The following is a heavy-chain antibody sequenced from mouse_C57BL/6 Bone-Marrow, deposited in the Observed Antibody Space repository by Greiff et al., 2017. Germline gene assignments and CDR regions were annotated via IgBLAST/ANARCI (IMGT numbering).Heavy chain of an antibody. J-gene: IGHJ3*01. V-gene: IGHV1-52*01. D-gene: IGHD2-4*01. CDR2: IDPSDSET. CDR1: GYTFSSYW. CDR3: AIYYDYVFFAY. Sequence: VQLQQPGAELVRPGSSVKLSCKASGYTFSSYWMHWVKQRPIQGLEWIGNIDPSDSETHYNQKFKDKATLTVDKSSSTAYMQLSSLTSEDSAVYYCAIYYDYVFFAYWGQGTLVTVSA.